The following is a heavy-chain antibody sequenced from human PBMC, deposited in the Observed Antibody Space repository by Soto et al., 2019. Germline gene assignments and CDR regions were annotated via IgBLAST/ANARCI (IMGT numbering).Heavy chain of an antibody. D-gene: IGHD6-13*01. CDR2: IWYDGSNK. V-gene: IGHV3-33*08. J-gene: IGHJ6*02. CDR3: ARDPAGTGGMDV. CDR1: GFTFSSFW. Sequence: GGSLRLSCAASGFTFSSFWMSWVRQAPGKGLEWVAVIWYDGSNKYYADSVKGRFTISRDNSKNTLYLQMNSLRAEDTAVYYCARDPAGTGGMDVWGQGTTVTVSS.